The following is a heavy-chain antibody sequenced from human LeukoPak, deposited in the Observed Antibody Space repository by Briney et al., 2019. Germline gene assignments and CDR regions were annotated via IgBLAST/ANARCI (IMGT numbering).Heavy chain of an antibody. Sequence: SETLSLTCTVSGGSISSGSYYWSWIRRPAGKGLEWIGRIYTSGSTNYNPTLKSRVTISVDTSKNQFSLKLSSVTAADTAVYYCARGQLRFLEWLSFNWFDPWGQGTLVTVSS. J-gene: IGHJ5*02. V-gene: IGHV4-61*02. D-gene: IGHD3-3*01. CDR3: ARGQLRFLEWLSFNWFDP. CDR2: IYTSGST. CDR1: GGSISSGSYY.